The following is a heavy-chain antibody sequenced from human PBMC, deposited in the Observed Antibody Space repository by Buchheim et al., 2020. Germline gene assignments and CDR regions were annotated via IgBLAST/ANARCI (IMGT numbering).Heavy chain of an antibody. J-gene: IGHJ6*02. D-gene: IGHD1-7*01. CDR2: IYYSGST. V-gene: IGHV4-61*01. CDR1: GGSVSSGSYY. Sequence: QVQLQESGPGLVKPSETLSLTCTVSGGSVSSGSYYWSWIRQPPGKGLEWIGYIYYSGSTNYNPSLKSRVTISVDTSKNHFSLKLSSVTAADTAVYYCARTGTTDYYYYGMDVWGQGTT. CDR3: ARTGTTDYYYYGMDV.